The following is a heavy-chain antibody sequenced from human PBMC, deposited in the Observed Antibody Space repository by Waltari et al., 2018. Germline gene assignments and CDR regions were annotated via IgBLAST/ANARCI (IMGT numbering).Heavy chain of an antibody. CDR1: GISFSSFW. CDR3: ARERRGQSGWYYFDF. CDR2: IKQDGSEE. V-gene: IGHV3-7*01. D-gene: IGHD6-19*01. Sequence: EVQLVESGGGLVQPGGSLRLSCAASGISFSSFWMTWVLQAPGKGLEWVANIKQDGSEEYYVDSVKGRFTSSKDNAKNSLYLQMNSLRAEDTAVYFCARERRGQSGWYYFDFWGQGSLVTVSS. J-gene: IGHJ4*02.